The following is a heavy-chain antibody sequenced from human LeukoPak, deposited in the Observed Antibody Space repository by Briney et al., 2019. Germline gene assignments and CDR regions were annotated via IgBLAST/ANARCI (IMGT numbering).Heavy chain of an antibody. CDR2: ISYDGSNK. CDR3: ARDLNY. Sequence: GGSLRLSCAASGFTFSSYAMHWVRQAPGKGLEWVAVISYDGSNKYHADSVKGRFTISRDNPKNTLYLQMNSLRAEDTAVYYCARDLNYWGQGTLVTVSS. J-gene: IGHJ4*02. CDR1: GFTFSSYA. V-gene: IGHV3-30-3*01.